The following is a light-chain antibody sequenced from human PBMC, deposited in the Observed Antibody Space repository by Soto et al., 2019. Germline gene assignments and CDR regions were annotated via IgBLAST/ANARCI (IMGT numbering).Light chain of an antibody. J-gene: IGKJ2*01. Sequence: EIVMTQSPVTLSVSPGERATLSCRASQSVSSNLAWYQQKPGQAPRLLIYGASTRATGFPARFSGSGSGTEFTLTISSLQSEDFAVYYCQQYNNWPYTFGQGTKLEIK. V-gene: IGKV3-15*01. CDR2: GAS. CDR1: QSVSSN. CDR3: QQYNNWPYT.